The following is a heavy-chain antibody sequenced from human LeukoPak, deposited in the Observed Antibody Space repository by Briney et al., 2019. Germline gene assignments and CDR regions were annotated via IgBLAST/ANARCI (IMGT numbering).Heavy chain of an antibody. J-gene: IGHJ3*02. CDR3: ARDADYDGNADGMSAFDI. CDR2: IYYNGST. D-gene: IGHD4-23*01. Sequence: AETLSLTCTVSGGSISSYYWSWVRQPPGKGLEWIGYIYYNGSTNYNPYLKRRVTISVDTSKNQFSLTLSSATAADTTVYYCARDADYDGNADGMSAFDIWGQGTMVTVSS. CDR1: GGSISSYY. V-gene: IGHV4-59*01.